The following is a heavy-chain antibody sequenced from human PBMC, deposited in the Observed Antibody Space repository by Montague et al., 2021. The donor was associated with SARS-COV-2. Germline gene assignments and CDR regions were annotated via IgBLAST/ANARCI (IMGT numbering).Heavy chain of an antibody. CDR1: GSPFGDYG. CDR2: IHRSGDTT. J-gene: IGHJ4*02. V-gene: IGHV3-20*04. Sequence: SLSLSCAASGSPFGDYGMSWVRQAPGKGLEWIAGIHRSGDTTDYADSVKGRFTISRDNARNSLDLQMNSLRAEDTALYYCVRGWSGGPFDCWGQGTLVTVSS. CDR3: VRGWSGGPFDC. D-gene: IGHD2-8*01.